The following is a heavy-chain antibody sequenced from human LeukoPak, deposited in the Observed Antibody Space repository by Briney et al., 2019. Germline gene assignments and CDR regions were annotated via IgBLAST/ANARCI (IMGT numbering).Heavy chain of an antibody. Sequence: SETPSLTCTVSGGSISSYYWGWIRQPPAKGLEWMGSIYYSGSTYYNPSLKRRVTISVDTSKNQFSLKLSSVTAADTAVYYCARQVEMATFDYWGQGTLVTVSS. J-gene: IGHJ4*02. CDR2: IYYSGST. V-gene: IGHV4-39*01. CDR3: ARQVEMATFDY. D-gene: IGHD5-24*01. CDR1: GGSISSYY.